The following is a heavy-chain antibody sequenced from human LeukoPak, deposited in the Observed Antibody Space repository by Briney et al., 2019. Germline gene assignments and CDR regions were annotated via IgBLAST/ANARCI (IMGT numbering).Heavy chain of an antibody. CDR2: ISAYNGNT. V-gene: IGHV1-18*01. Sequence: ASVKVSFKASGYTFTSYGISWVRQAPGQGLEWMGWISAYNGNTNYAQKLQGRVTMTTDTSTSTAYMELRSLRSDDTAVYYCARDVPNYDSSGYYPDYWGQGTLVTVSS. CDR3: ARDVPNYDSSGYYPDY. CDR1: GYTFTSYG. D-gene: IGHD3-22*01. J-gene: IGHJ4*02.